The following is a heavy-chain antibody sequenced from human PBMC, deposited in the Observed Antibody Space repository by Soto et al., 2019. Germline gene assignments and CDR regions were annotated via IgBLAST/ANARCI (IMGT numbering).Heavy chain of an antibody. CDR2: ISSSSSYI. CDR1: GFTFSSYS. D-gene: IGHD2-15*01. CDR3: ARGPLVVVAPFDY. Sequence: PGGSLRLSCAASGFTFSSYSMNWVRQAPGKGLEWASSISSSSSYIYYADSVKGRFTISRDNAKNSLYLQMNSLRAEDTAVYYCARGPLVVVAPFDYWGQGTLVTVSS. J-gene: IGHJ4*02. V-gene: IGHV3-21*01.